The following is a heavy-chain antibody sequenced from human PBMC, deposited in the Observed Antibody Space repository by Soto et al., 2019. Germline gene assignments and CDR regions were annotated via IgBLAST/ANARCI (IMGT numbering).Heavy chain of an antibody. Sequence: EVQLVESGGVSVQPGGSLRLSCTASGFTLSNYWMHWVRQAPGKGLVWVSRINTDGSTTTYADSVKGRFTISRDNAKNTLYLQMNSLRDEDTAVYYCVRIRRGYGYTFGYWGQGTLVTVSS. V-gene: IGHV3-74*01. CDR1: GFTLSNYW. CDR2: INTDGSTT. CDR3: VRIRRGYGYTFGY. D-gene: IGHD5-12*01. J-gene: IGHJ4*02.